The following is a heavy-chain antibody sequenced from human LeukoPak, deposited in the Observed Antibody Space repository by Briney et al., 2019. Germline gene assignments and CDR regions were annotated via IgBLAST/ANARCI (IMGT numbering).Heavy chain of an antibody. J-gene: IGHJ4*02. CDR2: INHSGST. CDR1: GGSISSYY. CDR3: ARGTAVSGWYHY. D-gene: IGHD6-19*01. V-gene: IGHV4-34*01. Sequence: SETLSLTCTVSGGSISSYYWSWIRQPPGKGLEWIGEINHSGSTNYNPSLKSRVTISVDTSKNQFSLKLSSVTAADTAVYYCARGTAVSGWYHYWGQGTLVTVSS.